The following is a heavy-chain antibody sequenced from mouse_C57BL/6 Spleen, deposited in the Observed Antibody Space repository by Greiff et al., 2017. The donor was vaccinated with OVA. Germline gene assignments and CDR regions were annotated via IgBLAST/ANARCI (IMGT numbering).Heavy chain of an antibody. Sequence: QVQLQQPGAELVMPGASVKLSCKASGYTFTSYWMHWVKQRPGQGLEWIGEIDPSDGYTNYNQKFKGKSTLTVDKSSSTAYMQLSSLTSEDSAVYYGARSGDYDKNAMDYWGQGTSVTVSS. J-gene: IGHJ4*01. V-gene: IGHV1-69*01. CDR1: GYTFTSYW. D-gene: IGHD2-4*01. CDR2: IDPSDGYT. CDR3: ARSGDYDKNAMDY.